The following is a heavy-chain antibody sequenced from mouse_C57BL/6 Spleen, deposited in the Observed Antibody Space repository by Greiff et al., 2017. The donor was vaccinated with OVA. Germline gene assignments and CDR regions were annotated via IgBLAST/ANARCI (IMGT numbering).Heavy chain of an antibody. Sequence: QVQLQQSGAELMKPGASVKLSCKATGYTFTGYWIEWVKQRPGHGLEWIGEILPGSGSTNYNEKFKGKATFTADTSSNTAYMQLSSLTTEDSAVDCGARGDGSWYFDVWGTGTTVTVSS. V-gene: IGHV1-9*01. CDR3: ARGDGSWYFDV. J-gene: IGHJ1*03. D-gene: IGHD2-3*01. CDR1: GYTFTGYW. CDR2: ILPGSGST.